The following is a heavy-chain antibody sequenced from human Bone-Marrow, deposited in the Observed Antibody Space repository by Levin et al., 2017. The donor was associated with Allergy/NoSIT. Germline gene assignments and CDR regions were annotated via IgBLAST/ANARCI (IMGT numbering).Heavy chain of an antibody. Sequence: GGSLRLSCKGSGYSFTSYWISWVRQMPGKGLEWMGRIDPSDSYTNYSPSFQGHVTISADKSISTAYLQWSSLKASDTAMYYCARHGRGWFRELLYWVYWGQGTLVTVSS. V-gene: IGHV5-10-1*01. CDR1: GYSFTSYW. CDR2: IDPSDSYT. J-gene: IGHJ4*02. D-gene: IGHD3-10*01. CDR3: ARHGRGWFRELLYWVY.